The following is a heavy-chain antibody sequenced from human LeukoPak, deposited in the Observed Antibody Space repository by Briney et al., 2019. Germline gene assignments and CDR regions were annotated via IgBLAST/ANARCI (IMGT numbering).Heavy chain of an antibody. J-gene: IGHJ4*02. CDR2: ISSSGSTI. CDR1: GFTFSDYY. CDR3: ARKMTRDCCDY. V-gene: IGHV3-11*01. D-gene: IGHD5-24*01. Sequence: PGGSLRLSCAASGFTFSDYYMSWIRQAPGKGLEWVSYISSSGSTIHYADSVKGRLTVSRDNAKNSLFLQMNSLRAEDTAVYYCARKMTRDCCDYWGQGTLVTVSS.